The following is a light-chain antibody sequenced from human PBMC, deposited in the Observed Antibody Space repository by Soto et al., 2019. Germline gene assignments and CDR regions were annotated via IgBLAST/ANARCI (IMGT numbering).Light chain of an antibody. CDR1: QSVRYNY. Sequence: EILLTQSPGTLSLSTGEGATLSCRASQSVRYNYLAWYQQKPGQAPRLLIYGVSTRATGIPDRFSGSGSGTDFTLTISRLDPEDLAVYYCQQYGTSPRTFGQGTKVDI. CDR2: GVS. V-gene: IGKV3-20*01. CDR3: QQYGTSPRT. J-gene: IGKJ1*01.